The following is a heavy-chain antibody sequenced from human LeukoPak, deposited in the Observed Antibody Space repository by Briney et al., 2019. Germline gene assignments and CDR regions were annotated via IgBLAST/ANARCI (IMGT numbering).Heavy chain of an antibody. CDR3: AKDNVAAAGRYFDY. CDR2: ISYDGSNK. D-gene: IGHD6-13*01. Sequence: GGSLRLSCAASGFTFSNYGMHWVRQAPGKGLEWVALISYDGSNKYLADSVKGRFTISRDNSKNTLYLQMHSLRAEDTAVYYCAKDNVAAAGRYFDYWGQGTLVTVSS. CDR1: GFTFSNYG. V-gene: IGHV3-30*18. J-gene: IGHJ4*02.